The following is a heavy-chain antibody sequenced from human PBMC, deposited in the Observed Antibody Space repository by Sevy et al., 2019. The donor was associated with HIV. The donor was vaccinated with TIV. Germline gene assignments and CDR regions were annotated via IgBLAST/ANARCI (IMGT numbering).Heavy chain of an antibody. V-gene: IGHV3-48*03. CDR1: GFTFTSYE. CDR3: ARDLPPSATTVPHFDY. CDR2: ISNSGTTI. D-gene: IGHD4-17*01. Sequence: GGSLRLSCAASGFTFTSYEMNWVRQAPGKGLEWLSYISNSGTTIYYSDSVKGRFTISRDNAKNSLYLQMNSLRAEDTAVYYCARDLPPSATTVPHFDYWGRGTLVTVSS. J-gene: IGHJ4*02.